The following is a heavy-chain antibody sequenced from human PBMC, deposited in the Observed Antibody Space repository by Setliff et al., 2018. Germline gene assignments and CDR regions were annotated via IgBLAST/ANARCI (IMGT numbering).Heavy chain of an antibody. CDR3: SKDASDYYWYFNV. D-gene: IGHD4-17*01. J-gene: IGHJ2*01. CDR2: INQDGSDK. Sequence: PGGSLRLSCGASGFTYNNCWVSWVRQAPGRGLEWVANINQDGSDKYSVDSVKGRFTIARDNAKNSLYLQMNSRRAEDTAVYYCSKDASDYYWYFNVWGRGTLVTVLL. V-gene: IGHV3-7*04. CDR1: GFTYNNCW.